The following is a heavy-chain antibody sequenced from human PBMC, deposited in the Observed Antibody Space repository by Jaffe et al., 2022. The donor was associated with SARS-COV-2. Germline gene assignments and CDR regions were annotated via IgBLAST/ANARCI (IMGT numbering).Heavy chain of an antibody. CDR1: GFTFDDSG. Sequence: EVQLVESGGGVVQPGGSLRLSCAASGFTFDDSGMHWVRQAPGKGLEWVSLIKGDDGRTSYADSVKGRFTISKDNSKKSLYLQMNSLRIEDTAFYYCAKDFYGLGDFWGQGTLVTVSS. CDR3: AKDFYGLGDF. V-gene: IGHV3-43*02. D-gene: IGHD3-10*01. J-gene: IGHJ4*02. CDR2: IKGDDGRT.